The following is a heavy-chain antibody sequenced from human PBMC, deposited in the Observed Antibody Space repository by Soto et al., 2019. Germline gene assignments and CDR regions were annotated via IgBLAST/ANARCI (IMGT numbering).Heavy chain of an antibody. Sequence: LRLSCAASGFNFSNHWMHWVRQRPAEGLVWVSRITSDGKSKAYAESVKGRFAISRDNAKNTLYLQMNGLTAEDTAVYYCARESGDWPLNWFDPWGEGTLVTVYS. CDR1: GFNFSNHW. V-gene: IGHV3-74*01. D-gene: IGHD2-21*02. CDR3: ARESGDWPLNWFDP. CDR2: ITSDGKSK. J-gene: IGHJ5*02.